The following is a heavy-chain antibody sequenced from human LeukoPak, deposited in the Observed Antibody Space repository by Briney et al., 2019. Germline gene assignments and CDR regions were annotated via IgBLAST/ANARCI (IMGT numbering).Heavy chain of an antibody. Sequence: GGSLRLSCAASGFTFSSYAMSWVRQAPGKGLEWVSAISGSGGSTYYADSVKGRFTISRDNSKNTLYLQMNSLRAEDTAVYYCAKEGAYCGGDCYSDFDYWGQGTLVTVSS. V-gene: IGHV3-23*01. D-gene: IGHD2-21*01. CDR3: AKEGAYCGGDCYSDFDY. J-gene: IGHJ4*02. CDR1: GFTFSSYA. CDR2: ISGSGGST.